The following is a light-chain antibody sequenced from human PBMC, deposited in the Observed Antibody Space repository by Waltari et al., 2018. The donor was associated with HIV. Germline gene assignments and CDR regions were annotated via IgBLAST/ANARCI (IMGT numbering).Light chain of an antibody. J-gene: IGLJ2*01. CDR2: DDD. Sequence: SYVLTQSPSVSVAPGQTAIITCGGNNIWSHRVHWYQQRPGQAPVLIIFDDDDRPSGIPERFSGSNSGDTATLSISRVEAGDEADYFCQVWDIITDEVIFGGGTKMTVL. CDR1: NIWSHR. CDR3: QVWDIITDEVI. V-gene: IGLV3-21*01.